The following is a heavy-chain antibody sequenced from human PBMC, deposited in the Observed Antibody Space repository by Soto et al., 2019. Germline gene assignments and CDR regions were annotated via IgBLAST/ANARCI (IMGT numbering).Heavy chain of an antibody. CDR3: ARDGQGYCTSDNCYDISDY. CDR2: ISGSGGTT. V-gene: IGHV3-23*01. J-gene: IGHJ4*02. Sequence: PGGSLRLSCADSEFTFSRYAMSWVRQAPGKGLEWVSAISGSGGTTYYADSVKGRFTISRDNSRKTLFLQMSSLRVEDTAVYYCARDGQGYCTSDNCYDISDYWCQGTLVTVSS. D-gene: IGHD2-15*01. CDR1: EFTFSRYA.